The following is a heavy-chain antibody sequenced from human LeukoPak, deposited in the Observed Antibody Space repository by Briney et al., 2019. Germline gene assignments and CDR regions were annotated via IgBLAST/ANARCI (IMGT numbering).Heavy chain of an antibody. CDR2: IYYSGST. Sequence: KPSETLSLTCTVSGGSISSGDYYWSWIRQPPGKGLEWIGYIYYSGSTYYNPSLKSRITISVDTSKNQFSLKLSSVTAADTAVYYCARVRLEELLGAYFDCWGQGTLVTVSS. CDR3: ARVRLEELLGAYFDC. D-gene: IGHD1-26*01. V-gene: IGHV4-30-4*08. J-gene: IGHJ4*02. CDR1: GGSISSGDYY.